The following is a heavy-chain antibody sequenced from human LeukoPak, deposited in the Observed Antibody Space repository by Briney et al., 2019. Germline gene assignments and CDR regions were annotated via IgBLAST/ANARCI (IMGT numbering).Heavy chain of an antibody. J-gene: IGHJ4*02. V-gene: IGHV1-69*05. Sequence: SVKVSCKASGGTFSSYAISWVRQAPGQGLEWMGGIIPIFGTANYAQKFQGRVTITTDESTSTAYMELSSLRSEDTAVYYCARVVLVTEAHCSGGSCYSSHFDYWGQGTLVTVSS. CDR1: GGTFSSYA. D-gene: IGHD2-15*01. CDR2: IIPIFGTA. CDR3: ARVVLVTEAHCSGGSCYSSHFDY.